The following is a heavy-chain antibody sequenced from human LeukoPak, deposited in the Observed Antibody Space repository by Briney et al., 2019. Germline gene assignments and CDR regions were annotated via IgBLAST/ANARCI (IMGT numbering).Heavy chain of an antibody. CDR2: INGGNGYT. CDR3: ARAGYYESSGSSYTFDI. J-gene: IGHJ3*02. Sequence: GASVKVSCKAFGYTFTNNAIQWVRQAPGQRPEWVGWINGGNGYTKYSQKFQDRVTLTRDNSVSIAYMELSSLRSEDTAVYYCARAGYYESSGSSYTFDIWGQGTTVTVSS. V-gene: IGHV1-3*01. CDR1: GYTFTNNA. D-gene: IGHD3-22*01.